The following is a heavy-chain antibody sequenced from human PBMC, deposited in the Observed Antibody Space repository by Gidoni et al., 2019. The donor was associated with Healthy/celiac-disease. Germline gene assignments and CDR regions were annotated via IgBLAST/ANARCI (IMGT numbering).Heavy chain of an antibody. CDR3: ARDLGMATIAGGTAGDSYMDV. J-gene: IGHJ6*03. V-gene: IGHV4-59*01. D-gene: IGHD5-12*01. CDR1: GGSISSYY. Sequence: VQLQESGPGLVKPSETLSLTCTVSGGSISSYYWSWIRQPPGKGLEWIGYIYYSGSTNYNPSLKSRVTISVDTSKNQFSLKLSSVTAADTAVYYCARDLGMATIAGGTAGDSYMDVWGKGTTVTVSS. CDR2: IYYSGST.